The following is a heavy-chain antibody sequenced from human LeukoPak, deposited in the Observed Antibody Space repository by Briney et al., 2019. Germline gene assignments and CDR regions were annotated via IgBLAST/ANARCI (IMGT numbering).Heavy chain of an antibody. J-gene: IGHJ4*02. CDR2: ISDDGRNK. V-gene: IGHV3-30*18. CDR3: AKDRETTAAGTFDF. Sequence: GRSLRLSCAASGFTFNNYGMHYVRQAPGKGLEWVAVISDDGRNKNYADSVKGRFTISRDSSNNTLYLQMNSLRDEDTGVYFCAKDRETTAAGTFDFRGQGTLVTVSS. CDR1: GFTFNNYG. D-gene: IGHD6-13*01.